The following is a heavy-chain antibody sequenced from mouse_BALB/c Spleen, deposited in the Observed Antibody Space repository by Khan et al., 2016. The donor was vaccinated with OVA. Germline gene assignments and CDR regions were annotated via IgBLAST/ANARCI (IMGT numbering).Heavy chain of an antibody. CDR2: INPTSGYT. CDR3: ARDRSDY. Sequence: QIQLVQSGAELAKPGASVKMSCTASGYTFTSYWMHWIKQRPGQGLEWIGYINPTSGYTDYNQKFKDKATLTADKSSSTAYMQLSSLTSDDSAVYYCARDRSDYWGQGTALTVSS. V-gene: IGHV1-7*01. J-gene: IGHJ2*01. CDR1: GYTFTSYW.